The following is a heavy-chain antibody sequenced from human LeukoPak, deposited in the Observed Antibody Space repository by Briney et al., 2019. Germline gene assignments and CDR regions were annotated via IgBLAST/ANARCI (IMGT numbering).Heavy chain of an antibody. V-gene: IGHV3-7*01. Sequence: GGSLRLSCAASGFTFSSYWMSWVRQAPGKGLEWVANIKQDGSEKYYVDSVKGRFTISRDNAKNSLYLQMNSLRAEDTAVYYCASITPSGTTWFDPWGQGTLVTVSS. CDR1: GFTFSSYW. J-gene: IGHJ5*02. CDR3: ASITPSGTTWFDP. CDR2: IKQDGSEK. D-gene: IGHD1-7*01.